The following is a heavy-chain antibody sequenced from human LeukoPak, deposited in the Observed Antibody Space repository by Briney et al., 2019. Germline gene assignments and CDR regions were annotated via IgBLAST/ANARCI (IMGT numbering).Heavy chain of an antibody. CDR1: GFSFSSYA. D-gene: IGHD2-2*01. V-gene: IGHV3-30*01. Sequence: GRSLRLSCAASGFSFSSYAMHWVRQAPGKGLEWVAVISYDGSNKYYADSVKGRFTISRDNSKNTLYLQMNSLRAEDTAVYYCGRDPRIPVPGDYWGQGTLVTVSS. J-gene: IGHJ4*02. CDR3: GRDPRIPVPGDY. CDR2: ISYDGSNK.